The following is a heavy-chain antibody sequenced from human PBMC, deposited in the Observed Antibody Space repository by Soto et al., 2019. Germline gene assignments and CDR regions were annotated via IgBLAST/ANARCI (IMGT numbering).Heavy chain of an antibody. V-gene: IGHV3-30-3*01. J-gene: IGHJ4*02. CDR1: GFTFSSYA. CDR2: ISYDGSNK. D-gene: IGHD5-18*01. Sequence: QVQLVESGGGVVQPGRSLRLSCAASGFTFSSYAMHWVRQAPGKGLEWVAVISYDGSNKYYADSVKGRFTISRDNSKNTLYLQMNSLRAEDTAVYYCARDRGYSYGLMRGIDYWGQGTLVTVSS. CDR3: ARDRGYSYGLMRGIDY.